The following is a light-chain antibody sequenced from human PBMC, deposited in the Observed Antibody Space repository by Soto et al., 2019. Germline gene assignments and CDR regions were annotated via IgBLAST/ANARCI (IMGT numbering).Light chain of an antibody. CDR2: DAS. CDR3: QQYTNTNNPWM. J-gene: IGKJ1*01. V-gene: IGKV1-12*01. Sequence: IQMTQSPSSVSAYVGDRVTITCRSIQGISSWLAWYQQKPGKAPKLLVYDASTLQSGVASRFSGSGSGTEFTLIISGLQSDDSATYYCQQYTNTNNPWMFGQGTKVDIK. CDR1: QGISSW.